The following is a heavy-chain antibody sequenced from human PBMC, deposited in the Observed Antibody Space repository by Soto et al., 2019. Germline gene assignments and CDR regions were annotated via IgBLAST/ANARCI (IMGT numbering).Heavy chain of an antibody. CDR2: INYSGST. D-gene: IGHD3-16*02. V-gene: IGHV4-39*01. Sequence: QLQLQESGPGLVKPSETLSLTCTVSGGSISSSSYYWGWIRQPPGKGLEWIGSINYSGSTYYNPSLKSRFHLSVDTSNYRACRELISVPAEDTAVYSCARHVIRHDAFDIWGQGTIVTVPS. J-gene: IGHJ3*02. CDR3: ARHVIRHDAFDI. CDR1: GGSISSSSYY.